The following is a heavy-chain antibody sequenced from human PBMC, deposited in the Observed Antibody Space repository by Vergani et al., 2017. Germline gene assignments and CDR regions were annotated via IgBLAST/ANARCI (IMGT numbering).Heavy chain of an antibody. J-gene: IGHJ4*02. CDR1: GFTFSSYG. Sequence: QVRLVESGGGVVQPGRSLRLSCAASGFTFSSYGMHWVRQAPGKGLEWVAVIWYDGSNKYYADSVKGRFTISRDNSKNTLYLQMNSLRAEDTAVYYCARRDSSSPALDYWGQGTLVTVSS. CDR2: IWYDGSNK. CDR3: ARRDSSSPALDY. V-gene: IGHV3-33*01. D-gene: IGHD6-6*01.